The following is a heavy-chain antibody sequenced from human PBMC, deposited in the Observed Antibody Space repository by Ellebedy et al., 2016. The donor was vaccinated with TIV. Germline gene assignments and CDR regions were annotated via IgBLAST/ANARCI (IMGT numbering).Heavy chain of an antibody. CDR3: AREWSAFDL. CDR1: GFTFSSYY. CDR2: ISSDGSHI. V-gene: IGHV3-74*01. Sequence: GESLKISCAASGFTFSSYYMHWVRQAPGKGLVWVSHISSDGSHINYADSVKGRFTISRDNAKNPLYLQMNRLRAEDTAVYYSAREWSAFDLWGHGTMVTVSS. D-gene: IGHD3-3*01. J-gene: IGHJ3*01.